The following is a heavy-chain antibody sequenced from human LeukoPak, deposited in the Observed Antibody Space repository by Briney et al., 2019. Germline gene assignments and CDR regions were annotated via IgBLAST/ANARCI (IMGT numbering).Heavy chain of an antibody. Sequence: ASVKVSCKASGYTFTNYYIHWVRQAPGQGLGWMGIINPSIGTTSYAQKFQGRITMTRDTSTSTVYMELSSLRSEDTAVYYCAKIAGDTNGYFDYSGQGTLVTVSS. J-gene: IGHJ4*02. V-gene: IGHV1-46*01. CDR2: INPSIGTT. CDR1: GYTFTNYY. CDR3: AKIAGDTNGYFDY. D-gene: IGHD1-26*01.